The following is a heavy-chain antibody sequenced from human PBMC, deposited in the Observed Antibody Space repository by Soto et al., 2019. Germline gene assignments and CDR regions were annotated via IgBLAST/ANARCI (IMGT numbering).Heavy chain of an antibody. D-gene: IGHD3-10*01. J-gene: IGHJ4*02. CDR1: GFTFDDYA. V-gene: IGHV3-9*01. CDR2: ISWNSGSI. CDR3: AKDYFGWFGESGYFDY. Sequence: GGSLRLSCAASGFTFDDYAMHWVRQAPGKGLEWVSGISWNSGSIGYADSVKGRFTISRDNAKNSLYLQMNSLRAEDTALYYCAKDYFGWFGESGYFDYWGQGTLVTVSS.